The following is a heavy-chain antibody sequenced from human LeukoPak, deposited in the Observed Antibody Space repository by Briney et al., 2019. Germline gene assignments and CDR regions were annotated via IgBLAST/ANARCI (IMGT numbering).Heavy chain of an antibody. CDR3: AKRLSRGYFGKLIFDY. CDR2: ITVTSEST. V-gene: IGHV3-23*01. CDR1: GFTFSDFA. Sequence: TGGSLRLSCAATGFTFSDFAMSWVRQSPGTGLEWVSSITVTSESTYYADSVKGRFTISRDNSGSTLHLQMNSLRIEDSAVYYCAKRLSRGYFGKLIFDYWGQGALVPVSS. D-gene: IGHD2/OR15-2a*01. J-gene: IGHJ4*02.